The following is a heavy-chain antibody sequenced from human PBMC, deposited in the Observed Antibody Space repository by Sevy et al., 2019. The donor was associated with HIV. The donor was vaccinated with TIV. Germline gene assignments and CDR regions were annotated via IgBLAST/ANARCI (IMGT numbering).Heavy chain of an antibody. D-gene: IGHD3-10*01. CDR3: ASFPITMVRGIRDY. Sequence: GGSLRLSCVASEFMFSSYAMHWVRQGPGKGLEWVAIISHDGTNKSYADSVEGRFTVSRDNSRNTLYLHMNSLRAEDTAVYYCASFPITMVRGIRDYWGQGTLVTVS. V-gene: IGHV3-30*04. CDR1: EFMFSSYA. CDR2: ISHDGTNK. J-gene: IGHJ4*02.